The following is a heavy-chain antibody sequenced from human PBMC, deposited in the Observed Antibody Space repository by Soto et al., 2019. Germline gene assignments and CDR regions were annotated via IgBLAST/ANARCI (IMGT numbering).Heavy chain of an antibody. J-gene: IGHJ6*02. CDR1: GSTFSGYG. D-gene: IGHD6-13*01. CDR3: AKDAAAGIWYGMDV. Sequence: QVQLVESGGGVVKPGRPLRLSCAASGSTFSGYGFPWVRQPPAKGWEWVAVISYDGSNKYYADSVKGRFTISRDNSKNTLYLQMNSLRAEDTAVYYCAKDAAAGIWYGMDVWGQGTTVTVSS. V-gene: IGHV3-30*18. CDR2: ISYDGSNK.